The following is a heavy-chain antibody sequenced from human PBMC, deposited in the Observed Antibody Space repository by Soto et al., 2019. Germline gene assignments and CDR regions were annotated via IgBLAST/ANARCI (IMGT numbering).Heavy chain of an antibody. Sequence: QVQLVESGGGVVQPGRSLRLSCAASGFTFSSYGMHWVRQAPGKGLEWVAVIWYDGSNKYYADSVKGRFTISRDNSKNTLYLQMNSLSAEDTAVYYCAREGTISPAYYYGMDVWGQGTTVTVSS. J-gene: IGHJ6*02. CDR2: IWYDGSNK. CDR1: GFTFSSYG. V-gene: IGHV3-33*01. D-gene: IGHD3-9*01. CDR3: AREGTISPAYYYGMDV.